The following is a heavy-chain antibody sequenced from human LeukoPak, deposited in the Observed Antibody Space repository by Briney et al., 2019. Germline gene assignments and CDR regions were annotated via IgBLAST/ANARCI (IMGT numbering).Heavy chain of an antibody. Sequence: PSETLSLTCTVSGGSINSSSYYWGWIRQPPGKGLEWIGSIYYSGSTYYNPSLKSRVTISVDTSKNQFSLKLSSVTAADTAVHYCARRRTVGGGPFDYWGQGTLVTVSS. J-gene: IGHJ4*02. CDR3: ARRRTVGGGPFDY. CDR1: GGSINSSSYY. V-gene: IGHV4-39*01. CDR2: IYYSGST. D-gene: IGHD3-10*01.